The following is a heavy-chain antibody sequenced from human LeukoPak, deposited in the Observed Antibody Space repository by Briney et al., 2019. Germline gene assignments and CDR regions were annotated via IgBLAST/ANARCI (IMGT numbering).Heavy chain of an antibody. CDR2: IYTSGST. V-gene: IGHV4-4*07. J-gene: IGHJ4*02. Sequence: SETLSLTCTVSGGSISTYYWSWIRQPAGKGLEWIGRIYTSGSTNYNPPLKSRVTMSVDTSKNQFSLKLSSVTAADTAVYYCARDRGPAAAIFDYWGQGTLVTVSS. CDR3: ARDRGPAAAIFDY. CDR1: GGSISTYY. D-gene: IGHD2-2*01.